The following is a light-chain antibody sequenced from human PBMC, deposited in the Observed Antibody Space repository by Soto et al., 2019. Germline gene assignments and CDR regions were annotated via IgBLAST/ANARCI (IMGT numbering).Light chain of an antibody. CDR1: SSDVGAYNY. Sequence: QSALTQPPSASGSPGQSVTISCTGTSSDVGAYNYVSWYQQHPGKAPKLMIFEVTKRPSGVPGRFSGSKSGNTASLTVSGLQADDEADYFCSSYSRSNDYVVFGGGTKGTVL. V-gene: IGLV2-8*01. CDR3: SSYSRSNDYVV. J-gene: IGLJ2*01. CDR2: EVT.